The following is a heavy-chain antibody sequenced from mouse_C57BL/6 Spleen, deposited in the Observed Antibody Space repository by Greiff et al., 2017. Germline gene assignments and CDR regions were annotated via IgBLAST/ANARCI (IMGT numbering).Heavy chain of an antibody. CDR3: ARWSYDEGADY. J-gene: IGHJ2*01. CDR2: IYPGSGST. Sequence: QVQLQQPGAELVKPGASVKMSCKASGYTFTSYWITWVKQRPGQGLEWIGDIYPGSGSTNYNEKFKSKATLTVDTSSSTAYMQLSSRPSEDSAVYYCARWSYDEGADYWGQGTTLTVSS. D-gene: IGHD2-12*01. CDR1: GYTFTSYW. V-gene: IGHV1-55*01.